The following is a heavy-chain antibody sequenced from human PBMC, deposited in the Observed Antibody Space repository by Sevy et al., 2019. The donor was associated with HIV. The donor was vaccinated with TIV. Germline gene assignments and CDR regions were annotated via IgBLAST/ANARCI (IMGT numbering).Heavy chain of an antibody. CDR1: GFRFSDYG. CDR2: IRYDGSNK. V-gene: IGHV3-30*02. D-gene: IGHD6-6*01. CDR3: AKDYARRYSSSSGDFDY. J-gene: IGHJ4*02. Sequence: GGSLRLSCTASGFRFSDYGMHWVRQAPGKGLEWVTLIRYDGSNKYYADSVKGRFTISRDNSKNTLYLQMNSLRAEDTAVYYCAKDYARRYSSSSGDFDYWGQRTLVTVSS.